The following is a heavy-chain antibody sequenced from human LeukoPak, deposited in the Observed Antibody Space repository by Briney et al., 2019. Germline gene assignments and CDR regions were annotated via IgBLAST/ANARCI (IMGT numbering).Heavy chain of an antibody. CDR3: AKDRDYDILTGAFDY. D-gene: IGHD3-9*01. V-gene: IGHV3-7*03. J-gene: IGHJ4*02. CDR1: GFTFSNYW. Sequence: TGGSLRLSCAASGFTFSNYWMSWVRQAPGKGLEWVANIKQDGSERYYVDSVKGRFTISRDNAKNSLYLQMNSLRAEDTAVYYCAKDRDYDILTGAFDYWGQGTLVTVSS. CDR2: IKQDGSER.